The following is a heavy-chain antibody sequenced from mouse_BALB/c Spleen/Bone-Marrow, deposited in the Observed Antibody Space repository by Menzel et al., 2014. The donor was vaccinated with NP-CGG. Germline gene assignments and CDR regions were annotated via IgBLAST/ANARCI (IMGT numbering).Heavy chain of an antibody. CDR1: GFNVKDTY. CDR2: IDPANGNT. CDR3: ASYVYGYYFDY. Sequence: VQLQQSGAELVKPGASVKLSCTASGFNVKDTYIHWVKQSPEQGLEWIGRIDPANGNTKYDPKFQGKATITADTSSNTAYLQLSSLTSEDTAVYYCASYVYGYYFDYWGQGTTLTVSS. V-gene: IGHV14-3*02. D-gene: IGHD2-2*01. J-gene: IGHJ2*01.